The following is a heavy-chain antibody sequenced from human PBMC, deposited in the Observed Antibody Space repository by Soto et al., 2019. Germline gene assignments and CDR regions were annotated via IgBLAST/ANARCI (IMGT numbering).Heavy chain of an antibody. CDR3: AKEGYYYDSSGSNAFDI. CDR1: GFTFSSYA. V-gene: IGHV3-23*01. Sequence: PGGSLRLSXAASGFTFSSYAMSWVRQAPGKGLEWVSAISGSGGSTYYADSVKGRFTISRDNSKNTLYLQMNSLRAEDTAVYYCAKEGYYYDSSGSNAFDIWGQGTMVTVSS. J-gene: IGHJ3*02. D-gene: IGHD3-22*01. CDR2: ISGSGGST.